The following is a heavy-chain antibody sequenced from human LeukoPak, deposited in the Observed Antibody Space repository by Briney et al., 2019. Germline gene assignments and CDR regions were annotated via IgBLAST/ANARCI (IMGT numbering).Heavy chain of an antibody. CDR1: GGSISSYY. D-gene: IGHD3-10*01. J-gene: IGHJ5*02. Sequence: KSSETLSHTCTVSGGSISSYYWSWIRQPPGKGLEWIGYIYYSGSTNYNPSLKSRVTISVDTSKNQFSLKLSSVTAADTAVYYCAREWFGELISVRWFDPWGQGTLVTVSS. V-gene: IGHV4-59*01. CDR2: IYYSGST. CDR3: AREWFGELISVRWFDP.